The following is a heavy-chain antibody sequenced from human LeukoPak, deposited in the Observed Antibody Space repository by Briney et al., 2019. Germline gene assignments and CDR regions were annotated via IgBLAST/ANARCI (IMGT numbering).Heavy chain of an antibody. V-gene: IGHV3-7*03. CDR2: IKQDETEK. CDR1: GFTFSNFW. CDR3: ARDSGWWRFDF. Sequence: GGSLRLSCTASGFTFSNFWMGWVRQAPGKGLEWVANIKQDETEKFYLGSVKGRFTISRDNAKNSLYLQMNSLRAEDTAVYYCARDSGWWRFDFWGQGTLVTVSS. D-gene: IGHD6-13*01. J-gene: IGHJ4*02.